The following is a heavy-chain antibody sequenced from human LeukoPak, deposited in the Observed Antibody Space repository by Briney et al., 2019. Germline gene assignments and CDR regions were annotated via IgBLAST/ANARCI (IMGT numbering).Heavy chain of an antibody. CDR3: ARGGPYYDSSRANDLNY. CDR1: GYTFTSYY. D-gene: IGHD3-22*01. V-gene: IGHV1-2*04. CDR2: INPNSGGT. Sequence: ASVKVSCKASGYTFTSYYMHWVRQAPGQGLEWMGWINPNSGGTHYVQRFQGWVTMTRDTSISTAYMELSRLTSDDTAVYYCARGGPYYDSSRANDLNYWGQGTLVTVSS. J-gene: IGHJ4*02.